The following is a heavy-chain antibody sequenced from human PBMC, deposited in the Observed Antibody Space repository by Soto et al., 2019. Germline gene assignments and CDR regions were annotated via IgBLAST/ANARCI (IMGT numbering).Heavy chain of an antibody. J-gene: IGHJ5*01. CDR3: ARGRYCLTGRCFPNWFDS. V-gene: IGHV4-30-4*01. CDR1: GDSISNLDYF. CDR2: IYKSATT. Sequence: SETLSLTCSVSGDSISNLDYFWAWIRQPPGQALEYIGYIYKSATTCYNPSFESRVAISVDTSKSQFSLNVTSVTAADTAVYFCARGRYCLTGRCFPNWFDSWGKGALVTVSS. D-gene: IGHD7-27*01.